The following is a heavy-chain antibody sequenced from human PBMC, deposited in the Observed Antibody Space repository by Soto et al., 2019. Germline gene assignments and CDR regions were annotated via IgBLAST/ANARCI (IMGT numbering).Heavy chain of an antibody. D-gene: IGHD3-3*01. CDR2: IIPIFGTA. CDR3: ARTITIFGVVRGY. Sequence: QVQLVQSGAEVKKPGSSVKVSCKASGGTFSSYAISWVRQAPGQGLEWMGGIIPIFGTANYAQKFQGRVTIPADESTSTGEMELSSLRSEDTAVDYWARTITIFGVVRGYWGQGTLVTVSS. J-gene: IGHJ4*02. V-gene: IGHV1-69*01. CDR1: GGTFSSYA.